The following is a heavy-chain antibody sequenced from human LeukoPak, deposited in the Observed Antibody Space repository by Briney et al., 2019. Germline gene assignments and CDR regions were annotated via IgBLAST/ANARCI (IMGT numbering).Heavy chain of an antibody. Sequence: SQTLSLTCTVSDGSISTYYWSWIRQPAGKGLEWVGRLYTSGDINYNPSLKSRVTISVDKSKNQFSLKLNSVTAADTAVYYCARDGSGYSFDYWDQGTLVTVSS. CDR1: DGSISTYY. D-gene: IGHD3-22*01. V-gene: IGHV4-4*07. J-gene: IGHJ4*02. CDR3: ARDGSGYSFDY. CDR2: LYTSGDI.